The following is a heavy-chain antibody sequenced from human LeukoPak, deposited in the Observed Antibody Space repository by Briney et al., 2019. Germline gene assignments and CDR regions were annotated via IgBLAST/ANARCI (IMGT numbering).Heavy chain of an antibody. CDR2: INPNSGGT. CDR3: ARDDWNYGY. Sequence: GASVKVSCKASGYTLTGCYIYWVRQAPGQGLEWMGWINPNSGGTNYAQRFQGRVTMTRDTSISTAYMELSRLRSDDTAVYYCARDDWNYGYWGQGTLVTVSS. J-gene: IGHJ4*02. V-gene: IGHV1-2*02. D-gene: IGHD1-7*01. CDR1: GYTLTGCY.